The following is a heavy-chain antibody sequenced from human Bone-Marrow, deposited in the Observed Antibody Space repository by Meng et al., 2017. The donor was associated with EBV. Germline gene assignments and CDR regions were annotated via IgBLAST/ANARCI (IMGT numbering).Heavy chain of an antibody. D-gene: IGHD3-3*01. J-gene: IGHJ4*02. CDR3: ARDLTNDYFDY. Sequence: AHVSQSGAEVKKPGAPVKCSFKAPGYTFSGYYMHWVRQAPGQGLEWMGRINPNSGGTNYAQKFQGRVTMSRDTSISTAYMELSRLRSDDTALYYCARDLTNDYFDYWGQGTLVTVSS. V-gene: IGHV1-2*06. CDR1: GYTFSGYY. CDR2: INPNSGGT.